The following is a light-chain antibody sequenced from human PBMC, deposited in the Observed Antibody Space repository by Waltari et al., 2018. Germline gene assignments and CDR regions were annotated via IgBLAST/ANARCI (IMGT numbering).Light chain of an antibody. Sequence: DIVLTQSPATLSLSPGERATISCRASESISSSLPWYQQKPGQAPRLLISDASNMATGIPARFSGRGSGTDFTLTISSLEFGDLGVYYCQQRHKWPLTFGAGTKVEI. CDR3: QQRHKWPLT. CDR1: ESISSS. V-gene: IGKV3-11*01. J-gene: IGKJ4*01. CDR2: DAS.